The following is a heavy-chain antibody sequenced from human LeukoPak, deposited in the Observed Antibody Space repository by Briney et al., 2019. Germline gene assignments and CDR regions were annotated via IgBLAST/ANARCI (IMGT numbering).Heavy chain of an antibody. D-gene: IGHD1-7*01. J-gene: IGHJ4*02. CDR1: GFTFSSYS. Sequence: GGSLRLSCAASGFTFSSYSMNWVRQAPGKGLEWVSYISSSSSTIYYADSVKGRFTISRDNAKNSLYLQMNSLRAEDTAVYYCARMNYVSSGWGAPFDSWGQGTLVTVSS. CDR2: ISSSSSTI. CDR3: ARMNYVSSGWGAPFDS. V-gene: IGHV3-48*04.